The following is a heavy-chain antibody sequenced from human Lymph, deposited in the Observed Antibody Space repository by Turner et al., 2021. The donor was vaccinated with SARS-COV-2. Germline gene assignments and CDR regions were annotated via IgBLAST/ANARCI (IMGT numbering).Heavy chain of an antibody. J-gene: IGHJ4*02. CDR1: GFTFSSYG. V-gene: IGHV3-33*01. CDR3: ARDGAVGATTGLDY. D-gene: IGHD1-26*01. CDR2: IWYDASNK. Sequence: QVQLVESGGGVVQPGRSLRLSCAASGFTFSSYGIHWVRQAPGKGLEWVAVIWYDASNKYYADSVKGRVTISRDNSKNTVYLQMNSLRAEDTAVYYCARDGAVGATTGLDYWGQGTLVTVAS.